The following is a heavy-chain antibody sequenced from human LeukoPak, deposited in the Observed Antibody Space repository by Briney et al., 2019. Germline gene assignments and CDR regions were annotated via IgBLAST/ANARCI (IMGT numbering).Heavy chain of an antibody. V-gene: IGHV3-48*04. CDR3: ARHCSGGSCYDY. J-gene: IGHJ4*02. D-gene: IGHD2-15*01. CDR1: GFTFSSYS. CDR2: ISSSSSTI. Sequence: GGSLRLSCVASGFTFSSYSMNWVRQAPGKGLEWVSKISSSSSTIYYADSVKGRFTISRDNAKNSLYLQMNSLRAEDTAVYYCARHCSGGSCYDYWGQGTLVTVSS.